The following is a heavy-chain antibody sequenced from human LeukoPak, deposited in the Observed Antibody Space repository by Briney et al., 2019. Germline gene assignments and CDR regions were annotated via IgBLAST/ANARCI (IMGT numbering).Heavy chain of an antibody. CDR1: GSTFSSYW. J-gene: IGHJ6*02. CDR2: IKQDGSEK. Sequence: GGSLRLSCAASGSTFSSYWMSWVRQAPGKGLEWVANIKQDGSEKYYVDSVKGRFTISRDNAKNSLYLQMNSLRAEDTAVYYCARYWDYYYYGMDVWGQGTTVTVSS. V-gene: IGHV3-7*01. CDR3: ARYWDYYYYGMDV. D-gene: IGHD2-8*02.